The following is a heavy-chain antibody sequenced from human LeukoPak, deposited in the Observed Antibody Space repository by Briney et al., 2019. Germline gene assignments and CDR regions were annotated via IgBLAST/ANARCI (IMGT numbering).Heavy chain of an antibody. J-gene: IGHJ4*02. V-gene: IGHV3-48*03. D-gene: IGHD1-26*01. CDR1: GFTFSSYE. CDR3: ANSGSYPDY. CDR2: ITRSGTTI. Sequence: GGSLRLSCAASGFTFSSYEMNWVRQAPGKGLEWVSYITRSGTTIHYADSVKGRFTISRDNSKNTLYLQMNSLRTEDTAVYYCANSGSYPDYWGQGTLVTVSS.